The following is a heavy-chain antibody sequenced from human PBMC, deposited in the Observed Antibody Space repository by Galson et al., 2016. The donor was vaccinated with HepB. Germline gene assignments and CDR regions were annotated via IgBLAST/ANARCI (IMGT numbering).Heavy chain of an antibody. D-gene: IGHD2-15*01. J-gene: IGHJ6*02. CDR1: GFTSEDYA. V-gene: IGHV3-9*02. CDR2: ISWNSGSI. Sequence: SLRLSCAASGFTSEDYAMHWVRQAPGKGLEWVSGISWNSGSIGYADSVKGRFTISRDDAKNSLYLQMNSLRAEDTALDYCARTLDPLRTVVVVAAPDYYYGMDVWGQGTAVTVSS. CDR3: ARTLDPLRTVVVVAAPDYYYGMDV.